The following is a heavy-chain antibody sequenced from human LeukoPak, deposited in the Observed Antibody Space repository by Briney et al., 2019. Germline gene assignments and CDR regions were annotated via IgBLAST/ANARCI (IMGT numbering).Heavy chain of an antibody. Sequence: GASVKVSCKASGYTFTSYDINWVRQATGQGLEWMGWMNPNSGNTGYAQKFQGRITMTRNTSISTAYMELSSLRSEDTAVYYCASLAGYSSGWQIDYWGQGTLVTVSS. CDR2: MNPNSGNT. J-gene: IGHJ4*02. CDR3: ASLAGYSSGWQIDY. V-gene: IGHV1-8*01. D-gene: IGHD6-19*01. CDR1: GYTFTSYD.